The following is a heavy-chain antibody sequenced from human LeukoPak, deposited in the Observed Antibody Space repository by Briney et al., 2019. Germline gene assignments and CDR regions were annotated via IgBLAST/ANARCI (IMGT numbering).Heavy chain of an antibody. CDR2: ISAYNGNT. Sequence: ASVKVSCKASGGTFSSYAISWVRQAPGQGLEWMGWISAYNGNTNYAQKLQGRVTMTTGTSTSTAYMELRSLRSDDTAVYYCAREMNDYGDHYFDYWGQGTLVTVSS. J-gene: IGHJ4*02. CDR1: GGTFSSYA. V-gene: IGHV1-18*01. CDR3: AREMNDYGDHYFDY. D-gene: IGHD4-17*01.